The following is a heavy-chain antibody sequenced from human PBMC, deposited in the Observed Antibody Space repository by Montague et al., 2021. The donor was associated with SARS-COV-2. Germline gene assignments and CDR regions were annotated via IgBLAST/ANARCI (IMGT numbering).Heavy chain of an antibody. V-gene: IGHV4-34*01. CDR1: GGTFSAHS. Sequence: SETLSLTCAVYGGTFSAHSWSWVRQSPGKGLEWIGEINHRGSTTYMSSLKSRVTMSVDTSKNQFSLKLSAVTAADTAIYYCARGGLAGGNYDICSFSYTSPLDYWGQGTLVTVSS. CDR3: ARGGLAGGNYDICSFSYTSPLDY. CDR2: INHRGST. D-gene: IGHD3-3*01. J-gene: IGHJ4*02.